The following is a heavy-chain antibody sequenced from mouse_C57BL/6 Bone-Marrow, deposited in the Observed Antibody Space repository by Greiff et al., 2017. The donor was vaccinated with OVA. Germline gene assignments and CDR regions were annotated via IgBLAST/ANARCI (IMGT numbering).Heavy chain of an antibody. J-gene: IGHJ3*01. CDR3: ARHCVAY. CDR2: ISSGSSTI. Sequence: EVQVVESGGGLVKPGGSLKLSCAASGFTFSDYGMHWVRQATEKGLEWVAYISSGSSTIYYADTVKGRFTISRDNAKNTLCLQMTSLRSEDTAMYYCARHCVAYWGQGTLVTVSA. CDR1: GFTFSDYG. V-gene: IGHV5-17*01.